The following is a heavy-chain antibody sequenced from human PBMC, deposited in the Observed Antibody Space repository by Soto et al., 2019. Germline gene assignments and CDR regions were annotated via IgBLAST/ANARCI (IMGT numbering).Heavy chain of an antibody. CDR2: IYYSGST. CDR1: GGSISSYY. D-gene: IGHD3-9*01. V-gene: IGHV4-59*01. Sequence: QVQLQESGPGLVKPSETLSLTCTVSGGSISSYYWSWIRQPPGKGLEWIGYIYYSGSTSYNPSLQSRVTISVDTSKNQFSLKLSSVTAADTAVYYCGASVGDYDILTGYYTRGAFDIWGQGTMVTVSS. CDR3: GASVGDYDILTGYYTRGAFDI. J-gene: IGHJ3*02.